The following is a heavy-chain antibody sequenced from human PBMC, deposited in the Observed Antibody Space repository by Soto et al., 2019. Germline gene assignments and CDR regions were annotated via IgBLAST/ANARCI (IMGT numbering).Heavy chain of an antibody. Sequence: SVKVSCKASGYTFTSYYMHWVRQAPGQGLEWMGIINPSGGSTSYAQKFQGRVTMTRDTSTSTVHMELSSLRSEDTAVYYCARVDRSIAAAGILDSWGQGILVTVSS. D-gene: IGHD6-13*01. CDR1: GYTFTSYY. J-gene: IGHJ5*01. V-gene: IGHV1-46*01. CDR3: ARVDRSIAAAGILDS. CDR2: INPSGGST.